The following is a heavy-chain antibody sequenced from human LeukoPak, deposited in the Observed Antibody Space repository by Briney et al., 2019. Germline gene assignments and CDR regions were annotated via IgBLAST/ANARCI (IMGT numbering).Heavy chain of an antibody. J-gene: IGHJ4*02. CDR1: GFTFSSYA. CDR3: ARDLRLEDVEMATMMDF. V-gene: IGHV3-21*01. Sequence: GGSLRLSCAASGFTFSSYAMHWVRQPPGKGLEWVSSISSSRRYIYYADSVKGRFTISRDNTKNSLYLQMNTLRAEDTAVYFCARDLRLEDVEMATMMDFWGQGTLVTVSS. D-gene: IGHD5-24*01. CDR2: ISSSRRYI.